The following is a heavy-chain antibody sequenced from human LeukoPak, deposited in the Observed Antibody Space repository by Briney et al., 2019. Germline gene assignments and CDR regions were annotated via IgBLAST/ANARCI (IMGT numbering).Heavy chain of an antibody. CDR3: ARVVEVVVAATNAFDT. Sequence: ASVKVSCKASGYTFTSYGISWVRQAPGQGLEWMGWISAYNGNTNYAQKLQGRVTMTTDTSTSTAYMELRSLRSDDTAVYYCARVVEVVVAATNAFDTWGQGTMVTVSS. V-gene: IGHV1-18*01. CDR1: GYTFTSYG. J-gene: IGHJ3*02. D-gene: IGHD2-15*01. CDR2: ISAYNGNT.